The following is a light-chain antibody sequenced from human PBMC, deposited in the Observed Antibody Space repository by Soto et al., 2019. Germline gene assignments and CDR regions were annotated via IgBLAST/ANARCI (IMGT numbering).Light chain of an antibody. CDR2: DAS. CDR3: QQRSNWPPIT. J-gene: IGKJ5*01. CDR1: QSVKTF. Sequence: EIVLTQSPGTLSLSPGERATLSCRASQSVKTFLVWYQQRPGQPPRLLIHDASHRAAGIPARFSGSGFGTDFTLTISSLEPEDAAVYYCQQRSNWPPITFGQGTRLEIK. V-gene: IGKV3-11*01.